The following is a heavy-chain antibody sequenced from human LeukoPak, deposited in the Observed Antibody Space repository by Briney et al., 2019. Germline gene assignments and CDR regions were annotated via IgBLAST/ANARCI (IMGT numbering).Heavy chain of an antibody. Sequence: GGSLRLSCAASGFTFSSYEMNWVRQAPGKGLEWVSYISSSGSTIYYADSVKGRFTISRDNAKNSLYLQMNSLRAEDTAVYYCAREVEGSGSYYNNPESWFDPWGQGTLVTVSS. CDR2: ISSSGSTI. CDR1: GFTFSSYE. D-gene: IGHD3-10*01. J-gene: IGHJ5*02. CDR3: AREVEGSGSYYNNPESWFDP. V-gene: IGHV3-48*03.